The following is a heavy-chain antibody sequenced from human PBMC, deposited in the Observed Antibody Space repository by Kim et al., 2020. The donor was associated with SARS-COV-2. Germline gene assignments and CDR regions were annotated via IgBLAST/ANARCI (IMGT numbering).Heavy chain of an antibody. D-gene: IGHD4-17*01. CDR1: GGSISSGGYY. Sequence: SETLSLTCTVSGGSISSGGYYWSWIRQHPGKGLEWIGYIYYSGSTYYNPSLKSRVTISVDTSKNQFSLKLSSVTAADTAVYYCAKSFIYGGNSPAFDIWGQGTMVTVSS. V-gene: IGHV4-31*03. CDR2: IYYSGST. CDR3: AKSFIYGGNSPAFDI. J-gene: IGHJ3*02.